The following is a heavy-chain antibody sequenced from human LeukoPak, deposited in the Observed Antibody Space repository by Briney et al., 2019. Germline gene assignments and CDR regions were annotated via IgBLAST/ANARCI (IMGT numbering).Heavy chain of an antibody. D-gene: IGHD5-18*01. CDR2: IYYTGST. J-gene: IGHJ4*02. Sequence: SETLSLTCTVCGGSMSSYYWSWIRQPPGKGLEWIGFIYYTGSTNYNPSLKSRVTVSLDTSKNQFSLKLSSVTAADTAVYYCASGRYSYANEFWGQGTLVTVSS. CDR1: GGSMSSYY. CDR3: ASGRYSYANEF. V-gene: IGHV4-59*01.